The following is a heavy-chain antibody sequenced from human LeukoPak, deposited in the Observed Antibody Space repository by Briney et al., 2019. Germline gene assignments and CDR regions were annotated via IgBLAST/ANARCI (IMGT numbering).Heavy chain of an antibody. V-gene: IGHV4-59*01. Sequence: SETLSLTCTVSGGSISSYYWSWIRQPPGKGLEWIGYIYYSGSTNYNPSLKSRVTISVDTSKNQFSLKLSSVTAADTAVYYCARAVWFGELLEDNWFDPWGQGTLVTVSS. CDR3: ARAVWFGELLEDNWFDP. J-gene: IGHJ5*02. D-gene: IGHD3-10*01. CDR1: GGSISSYY. CDR2: IYYSGST.